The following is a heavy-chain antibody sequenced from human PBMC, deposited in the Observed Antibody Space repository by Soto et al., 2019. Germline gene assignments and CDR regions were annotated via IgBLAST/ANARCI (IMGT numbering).Heavy chain of an antibody. J-gene: IGHJ6*02. D-gene: IGHD3-10*02. CDR1: GGPFNNYA. CDR2: IIPPSVTP. V-gene: IGHV1-69*01. CDR3: SSDLCGTVVFPPTIFPPSMAMGV. Sequence: QVQLVQSGAEVRKPGSSVKVSCKASGGPFNNYAISWVRQVPGQGLEWMGGIIPPSVTPNYAQKLHGRVTITADESTKTAYTEQNSLTSADTGVYYGSSDLCGTVVFPPTIFPPSMAMGVWGQGTTVTVSS.